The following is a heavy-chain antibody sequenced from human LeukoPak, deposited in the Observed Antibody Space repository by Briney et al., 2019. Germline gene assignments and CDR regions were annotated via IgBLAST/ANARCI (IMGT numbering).Heavy chain of an antibody. J-gene: IGHJ6*03. D-gene: IGHD1-1*01. Sequence: GASVKVSCKASGGTFRTFAISWVRQAPGQGLEWMGGIIPIFGIPDSAQKFQGRLTITADESTTTAYMELSSLRSDDTAIYYCGLSGNYYYSYYMDVWGKGTTVTISS. CDR2: IIPIFGIP. CDR3: GLSGNYYYSYYMDV. CDR1: GGTFRTFA. V-gene: IGHV1-69*13.